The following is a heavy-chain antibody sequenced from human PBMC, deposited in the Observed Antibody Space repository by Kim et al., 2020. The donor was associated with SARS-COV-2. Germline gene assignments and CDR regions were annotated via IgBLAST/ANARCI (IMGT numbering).Heavy chain of an antibody. CDR1: GGSFSGYY. V-gene: IGHV4-34*01. CDR2: INHSGST. D-gene: IGHD3-10*01. CDR3: ARVRGVTVLLGYYYDGMDV. J-gene: IGHJ6*02. Sequence: ETLSLTCAVYGGSFSGYYWSWIRQPPGKGLEWIGEINHSGSTNYNPSLKSRVTISVDTSKNQFSLKLSSVTAADTAVYYCARVRGVTVLLGYYYDGMDVWGQGTTVTVSS.